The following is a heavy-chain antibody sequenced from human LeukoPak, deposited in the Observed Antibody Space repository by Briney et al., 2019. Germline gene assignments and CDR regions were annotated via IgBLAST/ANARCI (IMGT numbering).Heavy chain of an antibody. Sequence: SETLSLTCTVSGGSISSGSYYWSWIRQPAGKGLEWIGRIYTSGSTNYNPSLKSRVTISVDTSKNQFSLKLSSVTAAATAVYYCARDLAGNWNYVNAFDIWGQGTMVTLSS. CDR1: GGSISSGSYY. CDR3: ARDLAGNWNYVNAFDI. CDR2: IYTSGST. V-gene: IGHV4-61*02. J-gene: IGHJ3*02. D-gene: IGHD1-7*01.